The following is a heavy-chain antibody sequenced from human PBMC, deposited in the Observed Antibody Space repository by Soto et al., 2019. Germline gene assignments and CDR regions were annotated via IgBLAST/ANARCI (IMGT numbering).Heavy chain of an antibody. J-gene: IGHJ6*02. CDR1: GDSVSSNDAT. CDR2: TYYRSKWYN. CDR3: ARGGWGTNDGYYYYGMDV. V-gene: IGHV6-1*01. Sequence: SQTLSLTCAISGDSVSSNDATWNWIRQSPSRGLEWLGRTYYRSKWYNDYAVSVKSRITINPDTSKNQFSLQLNSVTPEDTAVYYCARGGWGTNDGYYYYGMDVWGQGTTVTVSS. D-gene: IGHD1-1*01.